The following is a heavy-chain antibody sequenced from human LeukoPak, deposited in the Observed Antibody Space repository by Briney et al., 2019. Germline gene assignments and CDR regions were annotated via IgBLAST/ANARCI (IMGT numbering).Heavy chain of an antibody. CDR3: ARDLWFGDLTLPDY. V-gene: IGHV3-23*01. Sequence: QPGGSLRLSCAASGFTFSTYAMSWVRQAPGKGLGWVSAISGRGVSTSYADSVRGRFTISRDNSKNTLYLQMNSLRAEDTAVYYCARDLWFGDLTLPDYWGQGTLVTVSS. D-gene: IGHD3-10*01. J-gene: IGHJ4*02. CDR2: ISGRGVST. CDR1: GFTFSTYA.